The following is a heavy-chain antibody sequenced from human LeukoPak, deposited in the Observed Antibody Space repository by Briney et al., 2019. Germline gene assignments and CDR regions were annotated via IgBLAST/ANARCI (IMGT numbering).Heavy chain of an antibody. CDR1: GDSISSGYY. J-gene: IGHJ5*02. CDR3: AREKIAAAGTEGWFDP. D-gene: IGHD6-13*01. Sequence: SETLSLTCAVSGDSISSGYYWGWIRQPPGKGLEWIGSIYYSGTTHYNPSLKSRVTMSVDTSKNQFSLKLSSVTAADTAVYYCAREKIAAAGTEGWFDPWGQGTLVTVSS. V-gene: IGHV4-38-2*02. CDR2: IYYSGTT.